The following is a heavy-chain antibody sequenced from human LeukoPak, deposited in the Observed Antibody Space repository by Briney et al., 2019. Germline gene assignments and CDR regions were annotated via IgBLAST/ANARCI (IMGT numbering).Heavy chain of an antibody. CDR1: GFTFGDYG. CDR3: TRDWWRLGFDY. Sequence: GGSLRLSCTAFGFTFGDYGLSWFRQAPGKGLEWIGFIRSKKVLGGAIEYAASVEGRFTFSRDDSKSIAYLQMNDLRTDDTAVYYCTRDWWRLGFDYWGQGTLVTVSS. CDR2: IRSKKVLGGAI. V-gene: IGHV3-49*03. D-gene: IGHD2-21*02. J-gene: IGHJ4*02.